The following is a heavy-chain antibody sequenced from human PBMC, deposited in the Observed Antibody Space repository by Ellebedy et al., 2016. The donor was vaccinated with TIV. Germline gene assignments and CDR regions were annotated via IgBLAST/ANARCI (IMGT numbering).Heavy chain of an antibody. Sequence: GESLKISCKASGYSFTSYWITWVRQMPGRGLEWMGRIDPSDSRTDYSPSFQGHVTISVDKSITTAYLQWSSLKASDTAMYYCARLDTQYYDFWSGYSEGWYFDLWGRGTLVTVSS. V-gene: IGHV5-10-1*01. D-gene: IGHD3-3*01. CDR2: IDPSDSRT. CDR3: ARLDTQYYDFWSGYSEGWYFDL. J-gene: IGHJ2*01. CDR1: GYSFTSYW.